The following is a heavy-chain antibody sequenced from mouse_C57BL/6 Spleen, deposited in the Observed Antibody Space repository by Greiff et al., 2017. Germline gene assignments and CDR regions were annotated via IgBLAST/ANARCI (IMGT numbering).Heavy chain of an antibody. CDR2: IRHKANGYTT. Sequence: EVQLVEPGGGLVQPGGSLSLSCAASGFTFTDYYMSWVRQPPGKALEWLGFIRHKANGYTTEYSSSVKGRFTISRDNSQSILYLQTKALRAEDSATYYCARALYCDSSYEGYFDVWGTGTTVTVSS. CDR3: ARALYCDSSYEGYFDV. V-gene: IGHV7-3*01. CDR1: GFTFTDYY. J-gene: IGHJ1*03. D-gene: IGHD1-1*01.